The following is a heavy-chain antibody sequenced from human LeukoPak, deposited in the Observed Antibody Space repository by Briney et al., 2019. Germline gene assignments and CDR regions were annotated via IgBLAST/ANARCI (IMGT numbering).Heavy chain of an antibody. V-gene: IGHV3-7*01. CDR3: ASHSIVGARDYFDY. D-gene: IGHD1-26*01. Sequence: GGSLRLSCAASGFSFSTHWMSWFRQAPGKGLEWVALIKQDGSVIHYVDSVKGRFTISRDNAKNSLSLQMNSLRADDTAVYYCASHSIVGARDYFDYWGQGTLVTDSS. CDR2: IKQDGSVI. J-gene: IGHJ4*02. CDR1: GFSFSTHW.